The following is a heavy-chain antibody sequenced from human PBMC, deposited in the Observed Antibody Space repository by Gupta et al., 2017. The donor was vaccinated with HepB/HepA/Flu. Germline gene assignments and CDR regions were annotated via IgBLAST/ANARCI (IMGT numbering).Heavy chain of an antibody. CDR3: AGNYSDSAVDV. J-gene: IGHJ6*02. V-gene: IGHV3-30*03. CDR2: ISSDGSNR. CDR1: GLIFKNFA. D-gene: IGHD3-9*01. Sequence: QVQLVQSGGGVVQPGRSLRLACAASGLIFKNFAMHWVRQAPGKGLEWVALISSDGSNRYYGDSVKGRFTISRDNSNSTLFLQMNSLTIDDSALYSCAGNYSDSAVDVWGQGTTVTVSS.